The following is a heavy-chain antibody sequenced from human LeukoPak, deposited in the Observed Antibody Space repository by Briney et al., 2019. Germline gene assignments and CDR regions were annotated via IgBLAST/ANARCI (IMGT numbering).Heavy chain of an antibody. CDR3: GRGSTSDWPIDY. CDR2: INAGNGDT. CDR1: GYTFTNYA. D-gene: IGHD2-2*01. J-gene: IGHJ4*02. V-gene: IGHV1-3*01. Sequence: GASVKVSCKASGYTFTNYAMHWVRQAPGQRLEWMGWINAGNGDTKYSQKFQGRVTITRDTSASTAYMEMSSLRSEDTAVYYCGRGSTSDWPIDYWGQGTLVTVSS.